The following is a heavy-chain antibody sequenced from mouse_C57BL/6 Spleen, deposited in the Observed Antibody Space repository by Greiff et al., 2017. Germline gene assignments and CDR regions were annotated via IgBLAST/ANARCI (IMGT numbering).Heavy chain of an antibody. D-gene: IGHD2-3*01. Sequence: QVQLQQSGPELVKPGASVKISCKASGYAFSSSWMNWVKQRPGKGLEWIGRIYPGNGDTNYNGKFKGKATLTADKSSSTAYMQLSSLTSEDSAFYFCARWLLREGYAMDYWGQGTSVTVSS. V-gene: IGHV1-82*01. J-gene: IGHJ4*01. CDR1: GYAFSSSW. CDR3: ARWLLREGYAMDY. CDR2: IYPGNGDT.